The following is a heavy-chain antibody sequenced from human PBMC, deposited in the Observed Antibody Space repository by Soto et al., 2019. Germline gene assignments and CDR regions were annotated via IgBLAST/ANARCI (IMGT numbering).Heavy chain of an antibody. CDR1: GFTFTRYS. CDR2: ITSGSNYI. J-gene: IGHJ5*02. CDR3: AIIDGVTWSDP. D-gene: IGHD5-18*01. Sequence: SLRLSCAASGFTFTRYSMNWVRQAPGKGLEWVSSITSGSNYIYYGDSVKGRFTISRDNAKNSVYLQMNSLRAEDTAIYYCAIIDGVTWSDPWGQGTLVTVTS. V-gene: IGHV3-21*01.